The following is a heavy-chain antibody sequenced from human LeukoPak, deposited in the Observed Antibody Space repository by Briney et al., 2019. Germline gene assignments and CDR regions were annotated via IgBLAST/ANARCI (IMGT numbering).Heavy chain of an antibody. V-gene: IGHV1-69*13. D-gene: IGHD3-10*01. J-gene: IGHJ4*02. Sequence: RASVKVSCKASGGTFSSYAISWVRQAPGQGLEWMGGIIPIFGTANYAQKFQGRVTITADESTSTAYMELRSLRSDDTAVYYCARDYYGSGSYGNWGQGTLVTVSS. CDR1: GGTFSSYA. CDR3: ARDYYGSGSYGN. CDR2: IIPIFGTA.